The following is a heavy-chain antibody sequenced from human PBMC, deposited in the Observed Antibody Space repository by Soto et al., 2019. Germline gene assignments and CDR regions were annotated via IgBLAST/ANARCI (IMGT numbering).Heavy chain of an antibody. Sequence: SEPLPVTCTVSFGSISGYYWNWILQPPGKGLEWIGFIYHAGSTKYNPSLRSRVTISVDTSKNQFSLKLTSVTAADTAVYYCARGGSGNYWPFDSWGQGTLVTVSS. CDR3: ARGGSGNYWPFDS. V-gene: IGHV4-59*01. CDR1: FGSISGYY. CDR2: IYHAGST. J-gene: IGHJ4*02. D-gene: IGHD1-26*01.